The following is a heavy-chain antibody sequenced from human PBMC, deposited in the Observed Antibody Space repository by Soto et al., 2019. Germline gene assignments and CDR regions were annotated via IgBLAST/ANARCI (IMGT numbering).Heavy chain of an antibody. CDR1: GYRFSSYA. D-gene: IGHD4-17*01. Sequence: ASVKVSCKASGYRFSSYAIQWVRQAPGQRLEWMGWINVGNGNTKYSQKFQGRVTMTRDTSTSTVYMELSSLRSEDTAVYYCASGYGDPPRYWYFDLWGRGTLVTVSS. V-gene: IGHV1-3*01. CDR3: ASGYGDPPRYWYFDL. J-gene: IGHJ2*01. CDR2: INVGNGNT.